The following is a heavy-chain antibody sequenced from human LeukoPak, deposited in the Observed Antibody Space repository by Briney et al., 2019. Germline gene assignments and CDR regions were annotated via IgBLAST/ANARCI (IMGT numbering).Heavy chain of an antibody. CDR1: GGSISSGGYS. J-gene: IGHJ4*02. CDR2: IYHSGST. V-gene: IGHV4-30-2*01. CDR3: QSRFLEWLVDY. D-gene: IGHD3-3*01. Sequence: SETLSLTCAVSGGSISSGGYSWSWIRQPPGKGLEWIGYIYHSGSTYYNPSLKSRVTISVDTSKNQFSLKLSSVTAADTAIYYCQSRFLEWLVDYWGQGTLVTVSS.